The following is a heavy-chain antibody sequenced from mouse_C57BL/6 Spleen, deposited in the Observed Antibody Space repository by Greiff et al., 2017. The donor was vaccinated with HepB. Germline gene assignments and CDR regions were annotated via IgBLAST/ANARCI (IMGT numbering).Heavy chain of an antibody. Sequence: EVKLVESGPGLVKPSQSLSLTCSVTGYSITSGYYWNWIRQFPGNKLEWMGYISYDGSNNYNPSLKNRISITRDTSKNQFFLKLNSVTTEDTATYYCARGNLYYGNYWYFDVWGTGTTVTVSS. CDR1: GYSITSGYY. CDR2: ISYDGSN. V-gene: IGHV3-6*01. J-gene: IGHJ1*03. CDR3: ARGNLYYGNYWYFDV. D-gene: IGHD2-1*01.